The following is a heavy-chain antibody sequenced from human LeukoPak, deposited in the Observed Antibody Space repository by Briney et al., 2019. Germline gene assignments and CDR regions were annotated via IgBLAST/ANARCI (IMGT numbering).Heavy chain of an antibody. J-gene: IGHJ6*03. D-gene: IGHD1-26*01. Sequence: SETLSLTCTVSGGSISSYYWSWVRQPPGKGLEWIGYMYYSGSTNYNPSLKSRVTISVDTSKNTAADTAVYYCSGSYLYYYYYYVNVWGKGTTVTISS. CDR2: MYYSGST. CDR1: GGSISSYY. V-gene: IGHV4-59*01. CDR3: YYVNV.